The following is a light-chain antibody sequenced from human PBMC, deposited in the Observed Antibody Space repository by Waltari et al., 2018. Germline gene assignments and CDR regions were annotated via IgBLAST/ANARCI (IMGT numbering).Light chain of an antibody. J-gene: IGLJ3*02. V-gene: IGLV1-44*01. CDR3: ATWDRSLNVWM. CDR1: SPNIGSNF. Sequence: QSVLTQPPSASGTRGQRVTVFRSGGSPNIGSNFVNWYQHLPGTAPKPLIYYTNRRPSGVPDRFSGYKSCASASLGISGLQAEDGADYYCATWDRSLNVWMFGGGTKLTVL. CDR2: YTN.